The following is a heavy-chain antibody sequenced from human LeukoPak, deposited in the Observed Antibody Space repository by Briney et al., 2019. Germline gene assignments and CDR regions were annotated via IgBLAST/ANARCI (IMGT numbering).Heavy chain of an antibody. CDR3: TRRTRGYSYGPPYFDY. Sequence: GGSLRLSCAASGFTFSGSAMHWGRQASGKGLEWVGRIRSKANRYATAYAAWVKGRFTISRDDSKNTAYLQMNSLKTEDTAVYYCTRRTRGYSYGPPYFDYWGQGTLVTVSS. V-gene: IGHV3-73*01. J-gene: IGHJ4*02. D-gene: IGHD5-18*01. CDR1: GFTFSGSA. CDR2: IRSKANRYAT.